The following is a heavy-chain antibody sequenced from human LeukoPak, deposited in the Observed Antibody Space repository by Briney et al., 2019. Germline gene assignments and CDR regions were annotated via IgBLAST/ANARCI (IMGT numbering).Heavy chain of an antibody. J-gene: IGHJ4*02. CDR2: ISGSGGST. CDR3: AKSVYDSSKYYFDY. V-gene: IGHV3-23*01. D-gene: IGHD3-22*01. Sequence: GSLRLSCAASGFTFSDYYMSWVRQAPGKGLEWVSAISGSGGSTYYADSVKGRFTISRDNSKNTLYLQMNSLRAEDTAVYYCAKSVYDSSKYYFDYWGQGTLVTVSS. CDR1: GFTFSDYY.